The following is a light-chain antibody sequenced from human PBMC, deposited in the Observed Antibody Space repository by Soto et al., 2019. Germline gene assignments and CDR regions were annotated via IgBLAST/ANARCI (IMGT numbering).Light chain of an antibody. Sequence: DIQMTQSPSSLSASVGDRVTITCRASQVISNFLAWYQQKPGKVPKLLIYAASTLQSGIPSRFSGSGSGTDFTLTISSLQPEDVATYYCQRYNSAPNSFGGGTKVEI. CDR3: QRYNSAPNS. CDR1: QVISNF. J-gene: IGKJ4*01. CDR2: AAS. V-gene: IGKV1-27*01.